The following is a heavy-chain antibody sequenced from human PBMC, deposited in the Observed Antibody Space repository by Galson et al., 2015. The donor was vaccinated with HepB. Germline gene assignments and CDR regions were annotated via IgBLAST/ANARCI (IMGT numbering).Heavy chain of an antibody. D-gene: IGHD1-14*01. V-gene: IGHV1-18*01. CDR3: ARLPTRDEPYYYGMDV. Sequence: SVKVSCKASGYTFTSYGISWVRQAPGQGLEWMGWISAYNGNTNYAQKLQGRGTMTTDTSTSTAYMALRSLRSDDTAVYYCARLPTRDEPYYYGMDVWGQGTTVTVSS. CDR1: GYTFTSYG. J-gene: IGHJ6*02. CDR2: ISAYNGNT.